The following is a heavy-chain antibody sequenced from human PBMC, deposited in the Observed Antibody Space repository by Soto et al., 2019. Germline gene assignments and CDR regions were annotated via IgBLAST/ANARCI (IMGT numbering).Heavy chain of an antibody. CDR1: GYTFTGYY. D-gene: IGHD6-13*01. CDR2: INPNSGGT. Sequence: ASVKVSCKASGYTFTGYYMHWVRQAPGQGLEWMGWINPNSGGTNYAQKFQGWVTMTRDTSISTAYMELSRLRSDDTAVYYCARDQTVSSSWYYYYYGMDVWGQGTTVTVSS. J-gene: IGHJ6*02. V-gene: IGHV1-2*04. CDR3: ARDQTVSSSWYYYYYGMDV.